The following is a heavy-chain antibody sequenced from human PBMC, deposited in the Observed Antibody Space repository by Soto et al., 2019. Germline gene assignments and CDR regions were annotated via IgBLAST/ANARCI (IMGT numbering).Heavy chain of an antibody. D-gene: IGHD3-3*01. J-gene: IGHJ6*02. Sequence: GGSLRLSCVASGFTFSTFEMNWVRQAPGKGLEWVSYISSSGSPIYYAESVKGRFTISRDNSKNTLYLQMNSLRAEDAAVYYCAKQRRITISRGLMDVWGQGTTVTVSS. CDR1: GFTFSTFE. V-gene: IGHV3-48*03. CDR3: AKQRRITISRGLMDV. CDR2: ISSSGSPI.